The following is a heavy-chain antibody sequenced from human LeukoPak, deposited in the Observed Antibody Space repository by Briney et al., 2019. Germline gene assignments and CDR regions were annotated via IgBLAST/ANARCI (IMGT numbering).Heavy chain of an antibody. Sequence: GGSLGLSCAASGFIFSSDDMHWVRQAPGKGLEWVAGIQSNGRNKYYVDSVKGRFAISRDNSKSTLYLQMNSLRDEDTAVYYCARDLGFWSGYWVWGQGTLVTVSS. V-gene: IGHV3-33*05. J-gene: IGHJ4*02. CDR3: ARDLGFWSGYWV. D-gene: IGHD3-3*01. CDR1: GFIFSSDD. CDR2: IQSNGRNK.